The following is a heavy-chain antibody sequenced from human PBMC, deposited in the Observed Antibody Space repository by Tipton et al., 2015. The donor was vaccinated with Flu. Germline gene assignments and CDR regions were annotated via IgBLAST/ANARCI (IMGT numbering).Heavy chain of an antibody. D-gene: IGHD3-10*01. Sequence: TLSLTCAVYGGSFSGYYWSWIRQPPGKWLEWIGEINHSGSTNYNPSLKSRVTISVDTSRNQFSLELYSVTVADTAVYYCTRDAYDSGSYSGWFDAWGPGALVTVSS. V-gene: IGHV4-34*01. CDR3: TRDAYDSGSYSGWFDA. CDR2: INHSGST. J-gene: IGHJ5*02. CDR1: GGSFSGYY.